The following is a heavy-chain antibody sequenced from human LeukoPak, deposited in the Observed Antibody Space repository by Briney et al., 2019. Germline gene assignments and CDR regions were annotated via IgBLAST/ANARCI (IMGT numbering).Heavy chain of an antibody. D-gene: IGHD3-16*01. Sequence: PGRSLRLSCAASGFTFSSYAMHWVRQAPGKGLEWVAVISYDGSNKYYADSVKGRFTISRDNSENTLYLQMNSLRAEDTAVYYCARDWGSTFDYWGQGTLVTVSS. CDR2: ISYDGSNK. CDR1: GFTFSSYA. V-gene: IGHV3-30-3*01. CDR3: ARDWGSTFDY. J-gene: IGHJ4*02.